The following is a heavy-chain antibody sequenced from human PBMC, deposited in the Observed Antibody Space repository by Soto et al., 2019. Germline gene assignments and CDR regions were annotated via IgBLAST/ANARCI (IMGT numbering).Heavy chain of an antibody. V-gene: IGHV1-69*18. J-gene: IGHJ3*01. CDR1: GDTFSHYV. Sequence: VQMVQSGAEVKEPGSSVKVSCTNSGDTFSHYVMSWVRQAPGQGLEWMGSLAPISGSPNYAERFEGRLTISSDAGTSTMYMELRSLKYDDTAVYYCARIGVGSRRWGQGTMVTVS. CDR3: ARIGVGSRR. CDR2: LAPISGSP. D-gene: IGHD1-26*01.